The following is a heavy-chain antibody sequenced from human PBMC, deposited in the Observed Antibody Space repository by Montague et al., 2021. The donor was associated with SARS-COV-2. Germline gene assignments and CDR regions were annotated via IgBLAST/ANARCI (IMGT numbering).Heavy chain of an antibody. CDR3: ARGGGRRVTIFGVVGYYYGTDV. CDR1: GFTFSSYS. V-gene: IGHV3-21*01. D-gene: IGHD3-3*01. J-gene: IGHJ6*02. Sequence: SLRLSCAASGFTFSSYSMNWVRQAPGKGLEWVSSISYGSSYIYYADSVKGRFTISRDNAKNSLYLQMNSLRAEDTAVYYCARGGGRRVTIFGVVGYYYGTDVWGQGTTVTVSS. CDR2: ISYGSSYI.